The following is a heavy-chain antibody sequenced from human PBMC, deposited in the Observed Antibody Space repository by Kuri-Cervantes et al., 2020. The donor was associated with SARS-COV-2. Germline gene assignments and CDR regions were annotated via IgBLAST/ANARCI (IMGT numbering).Heavy chain of an antibody. J-gene: IGHJ5*02. CDR3: ARRFGTPIFGLVMPTNLLDP. Sequence: ASVKVSCKASGYTFTSYDINWVRQATGQGLEWMGWMNPNSGNTGYAQKCQGRVTMTSNTSVITAYMELSRLRSEDTAVYYCARRFGTPIFGLVMPTNLLDPWGQGTLVTVSS. CDR1: GYTFTSYD. D-gene: IGHD3-3*01. CDR2: MNPNSGNT. V-gene: IGHV1-8*02.